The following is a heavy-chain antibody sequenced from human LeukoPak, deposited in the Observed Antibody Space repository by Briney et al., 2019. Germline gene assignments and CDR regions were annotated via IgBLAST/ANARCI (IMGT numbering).Heavy chain of an antibody. CDR2: IIPIFGTA. Sequence: SVKVSCKASGGTFSSYAISWVRQAPGQGLEWMGGIIPIFGTANYAQKFQGRVTITTDESTSTAYMELSSLRSEDTAEYYCASLGQAAADYYYYYMDVWGKGTTVTVSS. CDR1: GGTFSSYA. CDR3: ASLGQAAADYYYYYMDV. V-gene: IGHV1-69*05. J-gene: IGHJ6*03. D-gene: IGHD6-13*01.